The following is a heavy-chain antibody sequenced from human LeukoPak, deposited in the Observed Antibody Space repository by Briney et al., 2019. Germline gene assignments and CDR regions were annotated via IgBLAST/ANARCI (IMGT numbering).Heavy chain of an antibody. Sequence: SETLSLTCTVSGDSINSLDLWSWVRQPPGKGLEWIGEMYLSGTTHSNPSVKSRVTISIDKSKNQFFLNLGSVTAADTAVYYCAGLVGRYSSGLYYYYFDYWGQGTLVTVST. CDR1: GDSINSLDL. CDR3: AGLVGRYSSGLYYYYFDY. D-gene: IGHD3-22*01. J-gene: IGHJ4*02. V-gene: IGHV4-4*02. CDR2: MYLSGTT.